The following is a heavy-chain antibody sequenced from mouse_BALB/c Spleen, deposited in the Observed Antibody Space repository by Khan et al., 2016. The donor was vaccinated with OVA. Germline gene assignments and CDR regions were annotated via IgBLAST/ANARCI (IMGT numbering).Heavy chain of an antibody. Sequence: QLEESGPGLVKPSQSLSLTCTVTGYSITSDYAWNWIRQFPGNKLEWMGFISYSGSTSYNPSLKLRISITLDTSKNKFFLQLNSVTTEDTATYYCAIGTVGRFAYWGQGTLVPVSA. J-gene: IGHJ3*01. CDR3: AIGTVGRFAY. CDR2: ISYSGST. CDR1: GYSITSDYA. D-gene: IGHD1-1*01. V-gene: IGHV3-2*02.